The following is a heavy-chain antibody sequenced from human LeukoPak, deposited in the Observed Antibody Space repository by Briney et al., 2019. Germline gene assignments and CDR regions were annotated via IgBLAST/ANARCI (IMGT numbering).Heavy chain of an antibody. J-gene: IGHJ3*02. CDR3: ARDIRKSNLEVPRWLQTRSGAFDI. D-gene: IGHD5-24*01. V-gene: IGHV1-18*01. CDR1: GYTFTSYG. Sequence: ASVKVSCKASGYTFTSYGISWVRQAPGQGLEWMGWISAYNGNTNYAQKLQGRVTMTTDTSTSTAYMELRSLRSDDTAVYYCARDIRKSNLEVPRWLQTRSGAFDIWGLGTMVTVSS. CDR2: ISAYNGNT.